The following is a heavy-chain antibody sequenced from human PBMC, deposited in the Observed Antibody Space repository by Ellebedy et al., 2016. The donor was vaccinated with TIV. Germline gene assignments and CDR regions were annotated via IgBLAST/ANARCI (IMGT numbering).Heavy chain of an antibody. CDR1: EYSFIHYW. J-gene: IGHJ4*02. CDR3: ARHELGSNAAFDY. D-gene: IGHD1-26*01. CDR2: IDPSDPSGSYT. Sequence: GESLKISCTGSEYSFIHYWISWVRQMPGKGLEWMGRIDPSDPSGSYTTYSPSSQGHVTISVDKSITTAYLEWSSMKASDTAMYYCARHELGSNAAFDYWGQGTLVTVSS. V-gene: IGHV5-10-1*01.